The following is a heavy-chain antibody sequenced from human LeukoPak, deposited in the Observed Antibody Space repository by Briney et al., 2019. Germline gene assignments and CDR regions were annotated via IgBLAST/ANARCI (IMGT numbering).Heavy chain of an antibody. J-gene: IGHJ4*02. CDR3: AARPDIVVVPAATEDY. Sequence: PGGSLRLSCAASGFTFSSYAMSWVRQAPGKGLEWVSAISGSGGSTYYADSVKSRFTISRDNSKNTLYLQMNSLRAEDTAVYYCAARPDIVVVPAATEDYWGQGTLVTVSS. CDR1: GFTFSSYA. V-gene: IGHV3-23*01. D-gene: IGHD2-2*01. CDR2: ISGSGGST.